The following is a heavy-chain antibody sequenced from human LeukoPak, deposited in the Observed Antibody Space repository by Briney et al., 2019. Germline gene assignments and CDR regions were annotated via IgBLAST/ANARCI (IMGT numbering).Heavy chain of an antibody. CDR1: GYTFTSYD. CDR3: ARGLGSSGWYHFDY. D-gene: IGHD6-19*01. CDR2: MNPNSGNT. Sequence: SVKVSCKASGYTFTSYDINWVRQATGQGLEWMGWMNPNSGNTGYAQKFQGRVTMTRNTSISTAYMELSSLRSEDTAVYYCARGLGSSGWYHFDYWGQGTLVTVSS. J-gene: IGHJ4*02. V-gene: IGHV1-8*01.